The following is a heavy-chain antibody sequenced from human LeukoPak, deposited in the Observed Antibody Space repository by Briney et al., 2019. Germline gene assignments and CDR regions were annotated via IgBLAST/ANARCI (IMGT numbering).Heavy chain of an antibody. V-gene: IGHV4-39*02. CDR1: GDSISRSTYY. CDR2: VYYGRSP. Sequence: SETLSLTCTVSGDSISRSTYYWAWIRQPPGKGLEWIGSVYYGRSPYFNPSLESRATISVDTSKNHFSLKMSSVTAADTAVYYCARSSGTGTFSYWGQGTLVTVFS. CDR3: ARSSGTGTFSY. D-gene: IGHD6-25*01. J-gene: IGHJ4*02.